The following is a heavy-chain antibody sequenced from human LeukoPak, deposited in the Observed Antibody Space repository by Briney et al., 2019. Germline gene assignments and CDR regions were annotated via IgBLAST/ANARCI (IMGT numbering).Heavy chain of an antibody. J-gene: IGHJ4*02. CDR2: ISGSGRIT. V-gene: IGHV3-23*01. Sequence: GGSLRLSCAASGFTFSNYAMTWVRQAPGKGLEWVSSISGSGRITYNADSVKGRFTISRDSSKNTLYLQMNSLRAEDTAVYYCAGLAARLDYWGQGTLVTVSS. CDR3: AGLAARLDY. D-gene: IGHD6-6*01. CDR1: GFTFSNYA.